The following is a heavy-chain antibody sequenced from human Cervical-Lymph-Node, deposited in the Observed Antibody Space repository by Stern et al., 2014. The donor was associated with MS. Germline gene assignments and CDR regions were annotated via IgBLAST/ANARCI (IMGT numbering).Heavy chain of an antibody. V-gene: IGHV4-31*03. CDR3: VRHRGGTMFAI. Sequence: VHLVESGPGLVQASQTLSLTCTVSGDSISSGGSYWSWIRQYPGKGLEYIGYISYSANTYYNPSLKSRLTISLDTSNNRFSLELSSVTAADTALYYCVRHRGGTMFAIWGQGTMVTVS. J-gene: IGHJ3*02. CDR1: GDSISSGGSY. D-gene: IGHD3-10*02. CDR2: ISYSANT.